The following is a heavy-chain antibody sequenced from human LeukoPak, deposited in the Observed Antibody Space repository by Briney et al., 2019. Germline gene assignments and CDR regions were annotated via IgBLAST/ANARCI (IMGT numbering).Heavy chain of an antibody. J-gene: IGHJ5*01. D-gene: IGHD3-16*02. Sequence: PGGSLRLSCAASGFTFSSYSMNWVRQAPGKGLEWVSCISSSSSYIYYADSVKGRFTISRDDAKSSLFLRMDNLRVDDTATYYCAKEKGAGGGYPVLDSWGRGILVTVSS. CDR2: ISSSSSYI. CDR1: GFTFSSYS. CDR3: AKEKGAGGGYPVLDS. V-gene: IGHV3-21*04.